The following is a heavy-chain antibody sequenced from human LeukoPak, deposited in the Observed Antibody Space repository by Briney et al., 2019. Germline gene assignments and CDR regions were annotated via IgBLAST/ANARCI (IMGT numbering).Heavy chain of an antibody. CDR1: GYSISSGYY. CDR2: IYHSGST. Sequence: SETLSLTCTVSGYSISSGYYWGWIRQPPGKGLEWIGSIYHSGSTYYNPSLKSRVTISVDTSKNQFSLKLSSVTAADTAVYYCARASEDYYYYYMDVWGKGTTVTISS. V-gene: IGHV4-38-2*02. D-gene: IGHD1-14*01. J-gene: IGHJ6*03. CDR3: ARASEDYYYYYMDV.